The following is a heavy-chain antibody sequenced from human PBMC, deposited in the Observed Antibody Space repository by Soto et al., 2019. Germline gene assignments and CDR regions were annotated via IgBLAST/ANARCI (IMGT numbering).Heavy chain of an antibody. Sequence: QVQLQESGPGLVKPSETLSLTCTVSGGSINSYYWSWIRRPPGKAPEWIGYIYYSGSTNYNPSLMSRVTISVDTSKSHFSLKLSSVTAADTAVYYCARGRHWLDYWGQGTLVTVSS. J-gene: IGHJ4*02. CDR2: IYYSGST. CDR3: ARGRHWLDY. V-gene: IGHV4-59*01. D-gene: IGHD6-19*01. CDR1: GGSINSYY.